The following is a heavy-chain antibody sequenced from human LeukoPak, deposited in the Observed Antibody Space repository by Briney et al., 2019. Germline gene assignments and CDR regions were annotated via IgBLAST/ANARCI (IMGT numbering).Heavy chain of an antibody. D-gene: IGHD6-19*01. CDR3: ARGRNSYSSGWFRDYGMDV. Sequence: SETLSLTCAVSGGSFSGYYWSWIRQPPGRGLEWIGEINHSGSTNYNPSLKSRVTISVDTSKNQFSLKLSSVTAADTAVYYCARGRNSYSSGWFRDYGMDVWGKGTTVTVSS. V-gene: IGHV4-34*01. CDR2: INHSGST. CDR1: GGSFSGYY. J-gene: IGHJ6*04.